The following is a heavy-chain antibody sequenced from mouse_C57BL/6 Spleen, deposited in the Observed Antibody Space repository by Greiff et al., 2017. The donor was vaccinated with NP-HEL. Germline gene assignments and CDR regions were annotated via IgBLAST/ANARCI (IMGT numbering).Heavy chain of an antibody. J-gene: IGHJ4*01. CDR1: GYAFSSSW. D-gene: IGHD1-1*01. Sequence: QVQLQQSGPELVKPGASVKISCKASGYAFSSSWMNWVQQRPGKGLEWIGRIYPGDGDPNYNGQFKGKATLTADKSSSTAYMQLSSLTSEDSAVYFCARPNYGSSHYAMDYWGQGTSVTVSS. V-gene: IGHV1-82*01. CDR3: ARPNYGSSHYAMDY. CDR2: IYPGDGDP.